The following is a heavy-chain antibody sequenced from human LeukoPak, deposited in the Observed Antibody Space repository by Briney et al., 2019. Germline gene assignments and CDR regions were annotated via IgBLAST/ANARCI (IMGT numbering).Heavy chain of an antibody. J-gene: IGHJ5*02. CDR2: ISSSSSTI. CDR1: GFTFSSYS. V-gene: IGHV3-48*01. Sequence: GGPLRLSCAASGFTFSSYSMNWVRQAPGKGLEWVSYISSSSSTINYADSVKGRFTISRDNAKNSLYLQMNSLRAEDTAVYYCARGYYGSGRSWFDPWGQGTLVTVSS. CDR3: ARGYYGSGRSWFDP. D-gene: IGHD3-10*01.